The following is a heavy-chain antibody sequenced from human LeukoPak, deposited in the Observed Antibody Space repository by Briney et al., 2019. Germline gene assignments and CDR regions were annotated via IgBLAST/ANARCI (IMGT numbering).Heavy chain of an antibody. Sequence: GGSLRPSCAASGFTFSSYWMSWVRQAPGKGLEWVANIKQDGSEKYYVDSVKGRFTISRDNAKNSLYLQMNSLRAEDTAVYYCAREAERWLQSYNWFDPWGQGTLVTVSS. CDR2: IKQDGSEK. CDR1: GFTFSSYW. J-gene: IGHJ5*02. CDR3: AREAERWLQSYNWFDP. D-gene: IGHD5-24*01. V-gene: IGHV3-7*01.